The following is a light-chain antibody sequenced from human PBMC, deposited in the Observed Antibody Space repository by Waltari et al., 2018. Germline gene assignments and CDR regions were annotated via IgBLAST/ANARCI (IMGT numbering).Light chain of an antibody. V-gene: IGLV3-25*03. J-gene: IGLJ2*01. CDR2: KDT. CDR1: ALPRKF. CDR3: QSADASGTYKL. Sequence: SSELTQPPSVSVSPGQTARITCSGDALPRKFASWYQQKPGQAPVIVIYKDTGRPSEIPERFSGSSSGTTVTLTISGVQAEDEADYYCQSADASGTYKLFGGGTKLTVL.